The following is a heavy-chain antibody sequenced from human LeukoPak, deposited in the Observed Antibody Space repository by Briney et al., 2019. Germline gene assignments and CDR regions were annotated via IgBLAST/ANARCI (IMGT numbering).Heavy chain of an antibody. CDR3: ARVGRYSNKYYYYYMDV. CDR1: GFTFSSYA. V-gene: IGHV3-30*04. D-gene: IGHD4-11*01. J-gene: IGHJ6*03. Sequence: GGSLRLSCAASGFTFSSYAMHWVRQAPGKGLEWVAVISYDGSNKYYADSVKGRFTISRDNSKNTLYLQMNSLRAEDTAVYYCARVGRYSNKYYYYYMDVWGKGTTVTVSS. CDR2: ISYDGSNK.